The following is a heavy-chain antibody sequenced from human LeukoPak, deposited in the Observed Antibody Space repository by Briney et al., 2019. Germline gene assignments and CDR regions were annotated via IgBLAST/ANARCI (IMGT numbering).Heavy chain of an antibody. D-gene: IGHD6-13*01. V-gene: IGHV4-61*01. CDR3: ARDRGRYSSSSNWFDP. CDR1: GVSVSSGSYS. CDR2: LYYSGST. J-gene: IGHJ5*02. Sequence: RPSETLSLTCTVSGVSVSSGSYSWSWIRQPPGKGLEWIGYLYYSGSTRYNPSLKRRVTISVDTSKNQFSLKLSSVTAADTAVYYCARDRGRYSSSSNWFDPWGQGTLVTVSS.